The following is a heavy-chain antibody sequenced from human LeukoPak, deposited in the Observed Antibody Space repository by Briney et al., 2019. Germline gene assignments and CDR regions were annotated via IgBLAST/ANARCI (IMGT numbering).Heavy chain of an antibody. CDR3: ARDLAYSRLDY. D-gene: IGHD5-18*01. Sequence: PGGSLRLSCAVSGLTFSSSWMDWVRQAPGKGLGWVASINPDGNKKYSADSVKGRFTISRDNAENSLYLQMNSPRVEDTAFYYCARDLAYSRLDYWGQGMLVTVSS. V-gene: IGHV3-7*01. CDR2: INPDGNKK. CDR1: GLTFSSSW. J-gene: IGHJ4*02.